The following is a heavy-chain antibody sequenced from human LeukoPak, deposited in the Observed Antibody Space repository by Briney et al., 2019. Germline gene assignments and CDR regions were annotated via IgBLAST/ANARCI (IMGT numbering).Heavy chain of an antibody. J-gene: IGHJ3*02. CDR3: ARGGDIVVVVAATGAFDI. Sequence: SETLSLTCAVYGGSFSGYYWSWIRQPPGKGLEWIGEINHSGSTNYNPFLKSRVTISVDTSKNQFSLKLSSVTAADTAVYYCARGGDIVVVVAATGAFDIWGQGTMVTVSS. D-gene: IGHD2-15*01. CDR1: GGSFSGYY. V-gene: IGHV4-34*01. CDR2: INHSGST.